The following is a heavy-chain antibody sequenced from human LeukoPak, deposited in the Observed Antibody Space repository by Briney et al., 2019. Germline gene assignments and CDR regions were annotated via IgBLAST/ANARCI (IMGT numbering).Heavy chain of an antibody. CDR1: GGSISSGGYY. Sequence: SETLSLTCTVSGGSISSGGYYWSWIRQPPGKGLEWIGYIYHSGSTYYNPSLKSRVTISVDRSKNQFSLKLSSVTAADTAVYYCARDLSLDYWGQGTLVTVSS. J-gene: IGHJ4*02. V-gene: IGHV4-30-2*01. CDR3: ARDLSLDY. D-gene: IGHD2/OR15-2a*01. CDR2: IYHSGST.